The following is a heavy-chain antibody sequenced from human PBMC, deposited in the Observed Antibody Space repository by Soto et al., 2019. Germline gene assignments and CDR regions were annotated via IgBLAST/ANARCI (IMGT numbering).Heavy chain of an antibody. V-gene: IGHV1-18*01. D-gene: IGHD3-9*01. Sequence: QVQLVQSQPEVKKPGASVKVSCGASGYTFTNYGISWVRQAPGQGLEWMGWINANNGNTNYAQKLQGRVTMTTDTSTTTAYMDLRSLTSDDTAVYYCARDPMTGYLQSDSWGQGTLVTVSS. CDR2: INANNGNT. CDR3: ARDPMTGYLQSDS. CDR1: GYTFTNYG. J-gene: IGHJ4*02.